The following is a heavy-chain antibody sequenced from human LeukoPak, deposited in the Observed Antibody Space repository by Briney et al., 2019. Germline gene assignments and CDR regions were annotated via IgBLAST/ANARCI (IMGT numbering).Heavy chain of an antibody. CDR2: ISGSGGST. CDR1: GFTFSRNG. CDR3: AKALVVVVAASRAFDY. J-gene: IGHJ4*02. Sequence: GGSLRLSCAASGFTFSRNGMTWVRQAPGKGLEWVSAISGSGGSTYYADSVKGRFTISRDNSKNTLYLQMNSLRAEDTAVYYCAKALVVVVAASRAFDYWGQGTLVTVSS. D-gene: IGHD2-15*01. V-gene: IGHV3-23*01.